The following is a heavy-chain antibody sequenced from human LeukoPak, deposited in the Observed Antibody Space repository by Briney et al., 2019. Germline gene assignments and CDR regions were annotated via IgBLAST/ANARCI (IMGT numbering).Heavy chain of an antibody. CDR3: ARESSSCTNGVCYLFDY. V-gene: IGHV3-30*12. CDR1: GFSFSRYS. CDR2: ISYDGSNK. J-gene: IGHJ4*02. Sequence: GGSLRLSCAASGFSFSRYSMYWVRQVPGKGLEWVALISYDGSNKDYADSVRGRFTISRDNSKNTLYLQMNSLRAEDTAVYYCARESSSCTNGVCYLFDYWGQGTLVTVSS. D-gene: IGHD2-8*01.